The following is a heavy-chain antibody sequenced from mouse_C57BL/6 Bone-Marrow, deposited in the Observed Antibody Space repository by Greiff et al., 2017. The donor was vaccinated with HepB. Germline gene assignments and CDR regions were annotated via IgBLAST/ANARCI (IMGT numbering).Heavy chain of an antibody. CDR3: ARSYYGYIDV. J-gene: IGHJ1*03. V-gene: IGHV1-59*01. Sequence: VQLQQPGAELVRPGTSVKLSCKASGYTFTSYWMHWVKQRPGQGLEWIGVIDPSDSYTNYNQKFKGKATLTVDPSSSTAYMQLSSLTSEDSAVYYCARSYYGYIDVWGTGTTVTVSS. CDR1: GYTFTSYW. CDR2: IDPSDSYT.